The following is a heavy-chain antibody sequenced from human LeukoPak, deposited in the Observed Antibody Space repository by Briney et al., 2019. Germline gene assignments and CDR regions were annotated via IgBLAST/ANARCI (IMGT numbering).Heavy chain of an antibody. V-gene: IGHV3-11*05. Sequence: GGSLRLSCAASGFSFSDYYMSWSRQPPGKGLELVSYINGGGTSTNYADSVKGRFTISRDNAKNSLYLQMNSLGAEDTAVYYCARDSNSGAFDIWGQGTMVTVSS. J-gene: IGHJ3*02. CDR1: GFSFSDYY. CDR2: INGGGTST. D-gene: IGHD6-6*01. CDR3: ARDSNSGAFDI.